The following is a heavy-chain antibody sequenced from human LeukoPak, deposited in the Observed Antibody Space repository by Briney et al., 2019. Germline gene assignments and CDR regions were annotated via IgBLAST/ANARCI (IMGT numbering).Heavy chain of an antibody. CDR1: GYIFSNFG. D-gene: IGHD3-22*01. J-gene: IGHJ4*02. CDR3: VRSHSGSLRAPFDY. Sequence: GASVKVPCKASGYIFSNFGLIWGRQAPGQGLEWMGWINTYNGNTNYAQKFQDRVTMTAETSTTTAYLELRSLKSDDTAVYYCVRSHSGSLRAPFDYWGQGTLVTVSS. CDR2: INTYNGNT. V-gene: IGHV1-18*01.